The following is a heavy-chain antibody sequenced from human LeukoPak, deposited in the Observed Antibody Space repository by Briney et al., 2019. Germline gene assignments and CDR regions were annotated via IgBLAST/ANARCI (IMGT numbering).Heavy chain of an antibody. CDR2: INSDGSWT. CDR1: GSYW. D-gene: IGHD2-2*01. V-gene: IGHV3-74*01. CDR3: VSFYETY. J-gene: IGHJ4*02. Sequence: GGSLRLSCAASGSYWMHWVRQAPGKGLVWVSHINSDGSWTSYADSVKGRFTISKDNAKNTVYLQTNNLRAEDTAVYYCVSFYETYWGRGTLVTVSS.